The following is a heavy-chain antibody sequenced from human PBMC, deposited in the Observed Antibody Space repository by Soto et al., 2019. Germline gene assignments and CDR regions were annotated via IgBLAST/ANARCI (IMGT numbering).Heavy chain of an antibody. CDR3: ARGVIAVARIYFDY. CDR2: INHSGST. Sequence: SETLSLTCAVYGGSFSGYYWSWIRQPPGKGLEWIGEINHSGSTNYNPSLKSRVTISVDTSKNQFSLKLSSVTAADTAVYYCARGVIAVARIYFDYWGQGTLVTVSS. V-gene: IGHV4-34*01. CDR1: GGSFSGYY. J-gene: IGHJ4*02. D-gene: IGHD6-19*01.